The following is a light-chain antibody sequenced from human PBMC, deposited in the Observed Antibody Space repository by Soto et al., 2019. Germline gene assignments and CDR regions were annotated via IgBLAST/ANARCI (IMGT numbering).Light chain of an antibody. J-gene: IGLJ1*01. Sequence: QSVLTQPASVSGSPGQSITISCTGTGSDVGGYNYVSWYQHHPGKAPKLIIYDVTNRPSGVSNPFSGSKSGSTASLTISGLQPEDEADYYCSSYTTSNTRQIVFGTGTKVTVL. V-gene: IGLV2-14*03. CDR3: SSYTTSNTRQIV. CDR2: DVT. CDR1: GSDVGGYNY.